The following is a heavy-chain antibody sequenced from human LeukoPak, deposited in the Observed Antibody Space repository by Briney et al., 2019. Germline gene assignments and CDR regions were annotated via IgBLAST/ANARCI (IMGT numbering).Heavy chain of an antibody. Sequence: GGSLRLSCAASGFTFSSYWMSWVRQAPGKGLEWVSAISASGGTTYYADSVKGRFTISRDNSKNTLYLQMNSLRAEDTAVYYCAKDLDYYDSSGYYGYWGQGTLVTVSS. CDR2: ISASGGTT. D-gene: IGHD3-22*01. CDR1: GFTFSSYW. V-gene: IGHV3-23*01. CDR3: AKDLDYYDSSGYYGY. J-gene: IGHJ4*02.